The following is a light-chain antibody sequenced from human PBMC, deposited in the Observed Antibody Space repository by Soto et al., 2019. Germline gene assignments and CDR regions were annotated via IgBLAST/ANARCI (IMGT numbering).Light chain of an antibody. J-gene: IGLJ1*01. V-gene: IGLV2-14*01. CDR2: DVS. CDR1: TSDVGGYNS. CDR3: SSRTSTSTRV. Sequence: QSVLTHPASVSGSPGQSITISCTGTTSDVGGYNSVSWYQQHPGKAPELMIYDVSNRPSGISYRFSGSKSGNTASLTISGLQAEDEADYYCSSRTSTSTRVFGTGTKVTVL.